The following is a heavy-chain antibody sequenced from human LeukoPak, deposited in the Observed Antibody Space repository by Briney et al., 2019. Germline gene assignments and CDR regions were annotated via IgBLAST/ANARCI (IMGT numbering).Heavy chain of an antibody. V-gene: IGHV4-34*01. D-gene: IGHD3-22*01. CDR1: GGSFSGYY. CDR2: INHSGSP. J-gene: IGHJ3*02. Sequence: PSETLSLTCAVYGGSFSGYYWSWIRQPPGKGREWIGEINHSGSPNYNPSLKTRVTISVDTSKNQLSLKLSSVTAAETAVYYCAGGITMIVVVLDSFAFDIWGQGTMVTVSS. CDR3: AGGITMIVVVLDSFAFDI.